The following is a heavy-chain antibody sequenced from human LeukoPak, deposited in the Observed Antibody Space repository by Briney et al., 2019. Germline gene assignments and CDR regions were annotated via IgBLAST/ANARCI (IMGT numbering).Heavy chain of an antibody. V-gene: IGHV3-74*01. CDR1: GFTVRSYW. Sequence: AGGSLRLSCAASGFTVRSYWMYWVRQAPGKGLVWVSLINGDGSSTTYADSVEGRFTISSDSAKNTLYLQMNSLRAEDTAVYYCAGDRTLDYWGRGTLVTVSS. J-gene: IGHJ4*02. CDR3: AGDRTLDY. CDR2: INGDGSST.